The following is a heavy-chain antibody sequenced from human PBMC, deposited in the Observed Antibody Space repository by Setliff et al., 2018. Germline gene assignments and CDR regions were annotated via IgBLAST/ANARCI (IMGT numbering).Heavy chain of an antibody. CDR1: GYSISSGYY. CDR3: ARSAGYSSSWYNYYYGMDV. D-gene: IGHD6-13*01. V-gene: IGHV4-38-2*01. CDR2: IYHSGST. Sequence: TLSLTCAVSGYSISSGYYWGWVRRPPGKGLEWIGSIYHSGSTYYNPSLKSRVTISVDTSKNQFSLKLSSVTAADTAVYYCARSAGYSSSWYNYYYGMDVWGQGTTVTVSS. J-gene: IGHJ6*02.